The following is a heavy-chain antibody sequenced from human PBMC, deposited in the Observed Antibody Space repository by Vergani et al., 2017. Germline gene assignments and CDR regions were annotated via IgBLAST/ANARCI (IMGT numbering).Heavy chain of an antibody. V-gene: IGHV4-38-2*01. D-gene: IGHD3-10*01. CDR3: VSGTMVRGAA. J-gene: IGHJ5*02. Sequence: QVQLQESGPGLVKPSETLSLTCAVSGYSISSGYYWGWIRQPPGKGLEWIGSIYHSGSTYYNPSLKSRVTISGDTSKNQCSLKLIAVTAADTAVYYCVSGTMVRGAAWGQGTLVTVSS. CDR2: IYHSGST. CDR1: GYSISSGYY.